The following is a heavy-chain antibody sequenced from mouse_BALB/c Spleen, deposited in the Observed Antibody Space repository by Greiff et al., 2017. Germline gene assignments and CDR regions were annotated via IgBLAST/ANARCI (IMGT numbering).Heavy chain of an antibody. J-gene: IGHJ4*01. CDR2: IYPGGGYT. Sequence: VKLQESGAELVRPGTSVKISCKASGYTFTNYWLGWVKQRPGHGLEWIGDIYPGGGYTNYNEKFKGKATLTADTSSSTAYMQLSSLTSEDSAVYFCAREGNGNYRGDAMDYWGQGTSVTVSS. CDR3: AREGNGNYRGDAMDY. CDR1: GYTFTNYW. D-gene: IGHD2-1*01. V-gene: IGHV1-63*02.